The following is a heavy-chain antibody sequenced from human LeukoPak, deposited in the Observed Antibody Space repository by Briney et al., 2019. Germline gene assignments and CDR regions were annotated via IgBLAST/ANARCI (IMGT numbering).Heavy chain of an antibody. V-gene: IGHV4-59*11. D-gene: IGHD1-1*01. CDR2: IYYSGST. CDR3: ASSGTTRNWFDP. Sequence: SETLSLTCTVSGGSISSHYWSWIRQPPGKGLEWIGYIYYSGSTNYNPSLRSRVTISVDTSKNQFSLNLSSVTAADTAVYYCASSGTTRNWFDPWGQGTLVTVSS. J-gene: IGHJ5*02. CDR1: GGSISSHY.